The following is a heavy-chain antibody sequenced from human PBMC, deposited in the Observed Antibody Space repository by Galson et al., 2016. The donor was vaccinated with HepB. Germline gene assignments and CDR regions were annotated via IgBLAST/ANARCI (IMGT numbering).Heavy chain of an antibody. CDR3: AKDGGGDSSGYCHH. D-gene: IGHD3-22*01. Sequence: SLRLSCAASGFTFSSYGMHWVRQAPGKGLEWVAVISYDGSNKYYADSVKGRFTISRDNSKNTLYLQMNSLRAEDTAVYYCAKDGGGDSSGYCHHWGQGTLGTVSS. CDR2: ISYDGSNK. V-gene: IGHV3-30*18. CDR1: GFTFSSYG. J-gene: IGHJ5*02.